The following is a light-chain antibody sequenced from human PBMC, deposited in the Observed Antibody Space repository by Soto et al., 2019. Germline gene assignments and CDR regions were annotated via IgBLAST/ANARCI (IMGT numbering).Light chain of an antibody. CDR3: QQYASSLPLT. Sequence: DIVLTQSPGTLSFSPGEGATLSCSASQSVRASLAWYQQKPGQAPRLLIYGGSSRATGIPDRFSGSGSGTDFTLTISRLQPEDFAVYYCQQYASSLPLTFGGGTKVDIK. V-gene: IGKV3-20*01. CDR1: QSVRAS. CDR2: GGS. J-gene: IGKJ4*01.